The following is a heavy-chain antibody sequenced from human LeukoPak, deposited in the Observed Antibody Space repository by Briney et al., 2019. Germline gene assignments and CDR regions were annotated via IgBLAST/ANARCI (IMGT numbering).Heavy chain of an antibody. CDR1: GFSLSTSGMC. V-gene: IGHV2-70*01. D-gene: IGHD1-26*01. Sequence: SGPSLLKPTQPLTLTFTFSGFSLSTSGMCVSWIRQPPGKALEWLSLIDWDDDKYYSTSLKTRLTISKDTSKTQVVLTMTNMDPVDTATYYCARIQSGGSYYSPAFDYWGQGTLVTVSS. CDR3: ARIQSGGSYYSPAFDY. CDR2: IDWDDDK. J-gene: IGHJ4*02.